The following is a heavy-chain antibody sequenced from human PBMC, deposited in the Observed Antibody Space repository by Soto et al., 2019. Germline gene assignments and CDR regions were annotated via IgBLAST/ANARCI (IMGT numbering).Heavy chain of an antibody. Sequence: PSETLSLTCTVSGGSISSGGYYWSWIRQHPGKGLEWIGYIYYSGSTYYNPSLKSRVTISVDTSKNQFSLKLSSVTAADTAVYYCARVYYDSSGYRFFDYWGQGTLVTVSS. CDR3: ARVYYDSSGYRFFDY. CDR1: GGSISSGGYY. D-gene: IGHD3-22*01. V-gene: IGHV4-31*03. CDR2: IYYSGST. J-gene: IGHJ4*02.